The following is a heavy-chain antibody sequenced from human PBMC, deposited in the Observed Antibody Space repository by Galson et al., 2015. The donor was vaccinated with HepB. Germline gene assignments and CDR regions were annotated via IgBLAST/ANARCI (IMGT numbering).Heavy chain of an antibody. CDR1: GGSISSNYY. CDR3: ARHYDA. Sequence: ETLSLTCTVSGGSISSNYYWAWIRQSPETGLEWIGCIYYSGTTYYNPSLKSRVTISVDTSRNQFSLKLSSVTAADTAVYYCARHYDAWGQGTLVTVSS. J-gene: IGHJ5*02. V-gene: IGHV4-39*01. CDR2: IYYSGTT. D-gene: IGHD3-16*01.